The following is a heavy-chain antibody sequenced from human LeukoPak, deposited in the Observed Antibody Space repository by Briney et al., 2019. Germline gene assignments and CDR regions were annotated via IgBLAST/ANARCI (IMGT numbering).Heavy chain of an antibody. CDR1: GFTFDDYG. CDR3: ARHYYDSSGYYHYYYYYYMDV. J-gene: IGHJ6*03. Sequence: PGGSLRLSCAASGFTFDDYGMSWVRQAPGKGLEWVSGINWNGGSTGYPDSVRGRFTISRDNAKNSLYLQMNSLRAEDTALYYCARHYYDSSGYYHYYYYYYMDVWGKGTTVTVSS. V-gene: IGHV3-20*04. D-gene: IGHD3-22*01. CDR2: INWNGGST.